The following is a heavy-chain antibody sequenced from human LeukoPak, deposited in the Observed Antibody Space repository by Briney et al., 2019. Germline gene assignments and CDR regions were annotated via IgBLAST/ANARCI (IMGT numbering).Heavy chain of an antibody. J-gene: IGHJ4*02. CDR1: GGSISSSFNY. CDR3: ASLPYYYDSSGLV. D-gene: IGHD3-22*01. CDR2: IYYSGSS. V-gene: IGHV4-39*01. Sequence: SETLSLTCTVSGGSISSSFNYWGWIRQPPGKGLEWIGSIYYSGSSYYNPSLKSRVTISVDTSKNQFSLKLSSVTAADTAVYYCASLPYYYDSSGLVWGQGTLVTVSS.